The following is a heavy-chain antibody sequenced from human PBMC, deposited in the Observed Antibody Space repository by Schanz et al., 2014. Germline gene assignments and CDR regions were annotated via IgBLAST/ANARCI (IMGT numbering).Heavy chain of an antibody. CDR1: GFTFSSYW. V-gene: IGHV3-74*01. D-gene: IGHD3-10*01. Sequence: EVQLVESGGGLVQPGGSLRLSCAASGFTFSSYWMHWVRQAPGKGLVWISRINSDGSSASYADSVKGRFTISRDNAKTTLYLQMNSVSAEDSAVYYCTRGSGSRSYGWYYDSWGQGTLVTVSS. CDR2: INSDGSSA. J-gene: IGHJ4*02. CDR3: TRGSGSRSYGWYYDS.